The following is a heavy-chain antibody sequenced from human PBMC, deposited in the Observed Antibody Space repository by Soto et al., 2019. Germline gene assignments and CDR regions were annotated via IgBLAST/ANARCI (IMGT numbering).Heavy chain of an antibody. CDR1: GFTFSSYA. D-gene: IGHD3-3*01. Sequence: EVQLLESGGGLVQPGGSLRLSCAASGFTFSSYAMSWVRQAPGKGLEWVSAISGSGGSTYYADSVKGRFTISRDNSKNTLYLQMNSLRAEDTAVYYCAKWTQAFRFLEWYYGMDVWGQGTTVTVSS. CDR2: ISGSGGST. CDR3: AKWTQAFRFLEWYYGMDV. J-gene: IGHJ6*02. V-gene: IGHV3-23*01.